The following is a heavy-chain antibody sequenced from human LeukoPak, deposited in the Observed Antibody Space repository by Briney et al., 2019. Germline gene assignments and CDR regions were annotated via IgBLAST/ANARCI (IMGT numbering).Heavy chain of an antibody. CDR1: GYTFTSYG. CDR3: ARAYGDYVRDDAFDI. V-gene: IGHV1-18*01. Sequence: AAVKVSCKASGYTFTSYGISWVRPAPGQGLEWMGWISAYNGNTNYAQKLQGRVTITTDTSTRTAYMELRSVRSDDTAVYYCARAYGDYVRDDAFDIWGQGTMVTVSS. J-gene: IGHJ3*02. CDR2: ISAYNGNT. D-gene: IGHD4-17*01.